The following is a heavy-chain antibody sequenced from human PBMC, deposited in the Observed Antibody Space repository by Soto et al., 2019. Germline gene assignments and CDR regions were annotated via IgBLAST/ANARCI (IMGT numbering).Heavy chain of an antibody. D-gene: IGHD5-12*01. J-gene: IGHJ6*02. CDR1: GYTFTSYG. CDR2: ISAYNGNT. V-gene: IGHV1-18*01. CDR3: AREPEPLLVADPYEDYYYGMDG. Sequence: ASVKVSCKASGYTFTSYGINWVRQAPGQGLEWMGWISAYNGNTNYAQKLQGRVTMTTDTSTSTAYMELRSLRSDDTAVYYCAREPEPLLVADPYEDYYYGMDGWGQGTTVTFSS.